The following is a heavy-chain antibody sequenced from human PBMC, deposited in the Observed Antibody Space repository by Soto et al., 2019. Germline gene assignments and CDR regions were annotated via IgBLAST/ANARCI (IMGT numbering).Heavy chain of an antibody. CDR3: TTGLSSSSSG. D-gene: IGHD6-6*01. Sequence: LRLSCAASGFIFTNAWMSWVRQAPGKGLEWVGRIKSKTDGGTTDYAAAVKGRFSISRDDSKNTLYLQMDSLKTEDTAVYYCTTGLSSSSSGWGQGTLVTVSS. CDR1: GFIFTNAW. CDR2: IKSKTDGGTT. J-gene: IGHJ4*02. V-gene: IGHV3-15*01.